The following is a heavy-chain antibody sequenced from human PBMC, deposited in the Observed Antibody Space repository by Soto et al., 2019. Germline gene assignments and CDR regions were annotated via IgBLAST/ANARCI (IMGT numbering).Heavy chain of an antibody. D-gene: IGHD6-19*01. J-gene: IGHJ4*02. CDR1: GYTFTSYY. Sequence: GASVKVSCKASGYTFTSYYMHWVRQAPGQGLEWMGIINPSGGSTSYAQKFQGRITMTRDTSTSTVYMELSSLRSEDTAVYYCARDQYSSGWYSDIWGQGTLVTVSA. CDR2: INPSGGST. V-gene: IGHV1-46*01. CDR3: ARDQYSSGWYSDI.